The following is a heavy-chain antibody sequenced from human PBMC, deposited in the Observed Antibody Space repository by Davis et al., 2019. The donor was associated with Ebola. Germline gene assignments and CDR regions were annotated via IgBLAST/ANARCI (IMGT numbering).Heavy chain of an antibody. J-gene: IGHJ6*04. V-gene: IGHV3-23*01. CDR2: IGDTGIST. CDR1: GFTFSSYA. CDR3: ARRSGYSYGYEGMDV. Sequence: GESLKISCAASGFTFSSYAMSWVRQAPGKGLEWVSAIGDTGISTYYADSVKGRFTISRGNSKNTLYLQMNSLRAEDTAVYYCARRSGYSYGYEGMDVWGKGTTVTVSS. D-gene: IGHD5-18*01.